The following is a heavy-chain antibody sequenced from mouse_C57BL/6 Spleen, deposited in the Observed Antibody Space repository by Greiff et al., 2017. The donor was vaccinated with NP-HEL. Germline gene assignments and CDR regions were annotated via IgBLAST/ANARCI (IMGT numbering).Heavy chain of an antibody. CDR3: ARGYYDYDKFAY. D-gene: IGHD2-4*01. Sequence: VQLQQSGAELARPGASVKLSCKASGYTFTSYGISWVKQRTGQGLEWIGEIYPRSGNTYYNEKFKGKATLTADKSSSTAYMELRSLTSEDSAVYFCARGYYDYDKFAYWGQGTLVTVSA. V-gene: IGHV1-81*01. CDR2: IYPRSGNT. CDR1: GYTFTSYG. J-gene: IGHJ3*01.